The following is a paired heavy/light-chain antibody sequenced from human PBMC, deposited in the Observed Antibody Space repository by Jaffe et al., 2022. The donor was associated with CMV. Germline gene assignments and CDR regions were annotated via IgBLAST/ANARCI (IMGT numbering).Heavy chain of an antibody. CDR3: VKDRGTNWDYDHNWIDP. V-gene: IGHV3-9*01. D-gene: IGHD1-7*01. CDR2: INWNSVSI. J-gene: IGHJ5*02. CDR1: GFTFDDYA. Sequence: EVQLVESGGDLVQPGGSLRLSCTASGFTFDDYAMHWVRQVPGKGLEWVSGINWNSVSIGYAVSVRGRFIISRDNAKKSLYLQMNRLRPEDTAFYYCVKDRGTNWDYDHNWIDPWGQGTLVTVSS.
Light chain of an antibody. CDR1: RSDIGYFKY. J-gene: IGLJ3*02. CDR3: SSYTSERSASWV. CDR2: EVS. Sequence: QSALTQPASVSGSPGQSITISCTGTRSDIGYFKYVSWYQQHPGKAPKVIIFEVSNRPSGVPSRFSGSKSGNTASLTISGLQAEDEAEYFCSSYTSERSASWVFGGGTKLTVL. V-gene: IGLV2-14*01.